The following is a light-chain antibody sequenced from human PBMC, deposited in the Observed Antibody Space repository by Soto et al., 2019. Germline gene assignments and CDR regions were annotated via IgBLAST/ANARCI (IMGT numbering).Light chain of an antibody. V-gene: IGKV1-39*01. CDR2: TAS. J-gene: IGKJ5*01. Sequence: DIQMTQSPSSLSASVGDRVTITCRASQTIGRFLKWYQQKPGKAPKVLISTASSLQSGVPSRFSGSGSGTDVTLTISTLQPEDFATYYYQQSYSTPITFGQGTRLEIK. CDR1: QTIGRF. CDR3: QQSYSTPIT.